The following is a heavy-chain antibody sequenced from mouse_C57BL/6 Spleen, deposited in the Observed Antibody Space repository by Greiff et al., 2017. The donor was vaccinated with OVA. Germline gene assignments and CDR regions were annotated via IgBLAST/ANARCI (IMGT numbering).Heavy chain of an antibody. CDR1: GFTFSNYW. V-gene: IGHV6-3*01. CDR2: IRLKSDNYAT. CDR3: TGVRWLPFAY. J-gene: IGHJ3*01. Sequence: LQQSGGGLVQPGGSMKLSCVASGFTFSNYWMNWVRQSPEKGLEWVAQIRLKSDNYATHYADAVKGSFTISSDDSKSIVYLQMNNLRAEDTGIYYCTGVRWLPFAYWGQGTLVTVSA. D-gene: IGHD2-2*01.